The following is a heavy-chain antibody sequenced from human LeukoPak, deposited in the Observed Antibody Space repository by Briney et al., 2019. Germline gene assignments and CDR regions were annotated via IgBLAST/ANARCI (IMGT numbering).Heavy chain of an antibody. CDR3: ARPHNWNYPYYFDY. V-gene: IGHV4-39*01. J-gene: IGHJ4*02. D-gene: IGHD1-7*01. Sequence: SETLSLTCTVSGGSISSGNYYWGWVRQPPGKGLEWIGSMYYSGSTYYNPSLKSRVTISVDTSKNQFSLKLRSVTAADTAVYYCARPHNWNYPYYFDYWGQGTLVTVSP. CDR2: MYYSGST. CDR1: GGSISSGNYY.